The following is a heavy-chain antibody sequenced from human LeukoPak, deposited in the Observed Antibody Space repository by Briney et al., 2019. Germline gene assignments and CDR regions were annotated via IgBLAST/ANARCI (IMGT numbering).Heavy chain of an antibody. D-gene: IGHD6-13*01. CDR3: TVRSGVAARYYYYYYGMDV. Sequence: GGSLRLSCAAPGFTFSNAWMSWVRQAPGKGLEWVGRIKSKTDGGTTDYAAPVKGRFTTSRDDSKNTLYLQMNSLKTEDTAVYYCTVRSGVAARYYYYYYGMDVWGQGTTVTVSS. CDR1: GFTFSNAW. J-gene: IGHJ6*02. CDR2: IKSKTDGGTT. V-gene: IGHV3-15*01.